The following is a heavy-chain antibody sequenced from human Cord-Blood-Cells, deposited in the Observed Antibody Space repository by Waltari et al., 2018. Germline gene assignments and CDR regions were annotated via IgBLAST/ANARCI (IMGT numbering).Heavy chain of an antibody. Sequence: EVQLVESGGGLVQPGGSLKLSCAASGFTFSGSAMHWVRQASRKGLEGVGRIRSKANSYATAYAASVKGRFTISRDDSKNTAYLQMNSLKTEDTAVYYCTRHLRGYDVPFDYWGQGTLVTVSS. J-gene: IGHJ4*02. CDR1: GFTFSGSA. V-gene: IGHV3-73*02. CDR2: IRSKANSYAT. D-gene: IGHD5-12*01. CDR3: TRHLRGYDVPFDY.